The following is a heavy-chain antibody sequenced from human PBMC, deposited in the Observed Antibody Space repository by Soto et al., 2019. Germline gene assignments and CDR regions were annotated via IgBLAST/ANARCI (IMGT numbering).Heavy chain of an antibody. J-gene: IGHJ4*02. D-gene: IGHD6-19*01. CDR2: ISYDGSNK. Sequence: QVQLVESGGGVVQPGRSLRLSCAASGFTFSSYAMHWVRQAPGKGLEWVAVISYDGSNKYYADSVKGRFTISRDNSKNTLYLQMNSLRAEDTAVYYCARTYSSGQYYFDYWGQGTLVTVSS. V-gene: IGHV3-30-3*01. CDR3: ARTYSSGQYYFDY. CDR1: GFTFSSYA.